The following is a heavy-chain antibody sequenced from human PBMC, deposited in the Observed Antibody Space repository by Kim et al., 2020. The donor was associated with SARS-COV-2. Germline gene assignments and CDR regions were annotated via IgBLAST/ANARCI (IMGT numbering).Heavy chain of an antibody. V-gene: IGHV4-4*02. CDR2: IYHSGST. Sequence: SETLSLTCAVSGGSISSSNWWSWVRQPPGKGLEWIGEIYHSGSTNYNPSLKSRVTISVDKSKNQFSLKLSSVTAADTAVYYCAGSLLTSDAFDIWGQGTMVTVSS. J-gene: IGHJ3*02. CDR1: GGSISSSNW. D-gene: IGHD1-1*01. CDR3: AGSLLTSDAFDI.